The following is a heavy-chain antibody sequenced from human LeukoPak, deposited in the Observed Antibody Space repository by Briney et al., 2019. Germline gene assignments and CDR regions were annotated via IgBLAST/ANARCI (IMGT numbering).Heavy chain of an antibody. J-gene: IGHJ3*02. CDR2: IYYSGST. CDR3: ARVTGYYYDSSGYDAFDI. Sequence: PSETLSLTCTVSGGSISSSSYYWGWIRQPPGKGLEWIGSIYYSGSTYYNPSLKSRVTISVDTSKNQFSLKLSSVTAADTAVYYRARVTGYYYDSSGYDAFDIWGQGTMVTVSS. CDR1: GGSISSSSYY. V-gene: IGHV4-39*01. D-gene: IGHD3-22*01.